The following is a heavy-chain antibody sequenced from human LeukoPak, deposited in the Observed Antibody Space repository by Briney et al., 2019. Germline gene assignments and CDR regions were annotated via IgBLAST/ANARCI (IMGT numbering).Heavy chain of an antibody. CDR1: GFTFSSYS. CDR3: ARSPSTVTTSWFDP. D-gene: IGHD4-11*01. Sequence: PGGSLRLYCAASGFTFSSYSMNRVRQAPGKGLEWVSTTSSSSSYIYYEDSVKGRFTISRENAKNSLYLQMNSLRAEDTAVYYCARSPSTVTTSWFDPWGQGTLVTVSS. J-gene: IGHJ5*02. CDR2: TSSSSSYI. V-gene: IGHV3-21*01.